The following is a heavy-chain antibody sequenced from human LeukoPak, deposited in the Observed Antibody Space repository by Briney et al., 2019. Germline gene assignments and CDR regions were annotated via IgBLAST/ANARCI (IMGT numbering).Heavy chain of an antibody. CDR3: AKDGSHFDSSGYYG. D-gene: IGHD3-22*01. V-gene: IGHV3-23*01. CDR1: GFTFSAYA. Sequence: PGGSLRLSCAASGFTFSAYAMSWVRQAPGKGLEWVSAISGGGGGTYYADSVKGRFTISRDNSKNTLYLQMNSLRAEDTAVYYCAKDGSHFDSSGYYGWGQGTLVTVSS. J-gene: IGHJ4*02. CDR2: ISGGGGGT.